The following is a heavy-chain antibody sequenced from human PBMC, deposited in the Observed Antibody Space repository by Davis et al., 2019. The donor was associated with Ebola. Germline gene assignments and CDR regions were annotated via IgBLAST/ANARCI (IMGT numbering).Heavy chain of an antibody. CDR1: GFTFSSYA. CDR2: ISYDGSNK. J-gene: IGHJ4*02. CDR3: ARGRPYSSGPRGGGRFDY. Sequence: GESLKISCAASGFTFSSYAMHWVRQAPGKGLEWVAVISYDGSNKYYADSVKGRFTISRDNSKNTRYLQMNSLRAEDTAVYYCARGRPYSSGPRGGGRFDYWGQGTLVTVSS. V-gene: IGHV3-30*04. D-gene: IGHD6-19*01.